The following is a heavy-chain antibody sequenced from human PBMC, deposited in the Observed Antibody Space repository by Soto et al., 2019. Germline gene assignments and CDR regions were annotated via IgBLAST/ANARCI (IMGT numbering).Heavy chain of an antibody. J-gene: IGHJ3*02. D-gene: IGHD6-19*01. Sequence: PGGSLRLSCAASGFSLSGYWMHWVRQAPGKGLVWVSRIDTYGSATKYADSVEGRFSISKDNAENTLYLQMNNLRADDTAVYYCVRVLKSIGWDNDVFDIWGQGTMVTV. CDR2: IDTYGSAT. CDR1: GFSLSGYW. CDR3: VRVLKSIGWDNDVFDI. V-gene: IGHV3-74*01.